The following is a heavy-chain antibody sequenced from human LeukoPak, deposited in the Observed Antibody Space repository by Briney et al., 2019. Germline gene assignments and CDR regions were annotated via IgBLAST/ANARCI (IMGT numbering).Heavy chain of an antibody. J-gene: IGHJ3*02. CDR1: GGTFSSYA. CDR3: ARGIAVAPPDAFDI. CDR2: IIPILGIA. D-gene: IGHD6-19*01. Sequence: SVKVSCKASGGTFSSYAIGWVRQAPGQGLEWMGRIIPILGIANYAQKFQGRVTITADKSTSTAYMELSSLRSEDTAVYYCARGIAVAPPDAFDIWGQGTMVTVSS. V-gene: IGHV1-69*04.